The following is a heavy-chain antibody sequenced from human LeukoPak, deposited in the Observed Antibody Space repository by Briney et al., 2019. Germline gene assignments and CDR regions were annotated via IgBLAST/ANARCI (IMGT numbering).Heavy chain of an antibody. CDR2: INTDGNST. CDR1: GFTFSTYW. V-gene: IGHV3-74*01. J-gene: IGHJ4*02. CDR3: AKVQEMATILPPFHY. D-gene: IGHD5-24*01. Sequence: GGSLRLSCAASGFTFSTYWMHWVRQAPGKGLVWVSQINTDGNSTTYADSVKGRFTVSRDNAKNTLYLQMNSLRAEDTAVYYCAKVQEMATILPPFHYWGQGTLVTVSS.